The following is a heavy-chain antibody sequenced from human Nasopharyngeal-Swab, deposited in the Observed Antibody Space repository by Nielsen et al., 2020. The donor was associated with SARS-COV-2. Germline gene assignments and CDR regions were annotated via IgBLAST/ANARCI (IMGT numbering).Heavy chain of an antibody. Sequence: GESLKISCAASGFTFSSYAMHWVRQAPGKGLDWVAVISYDGSNKYYADSVKGRFTISRDNSKNTLYLQMNSLGAEDTAVYYCARAQGVYFDWLPPDYWGQGTLVTVSS. V-gene: IGHV3-30*04. CDR2: ISYDGSNK. CDR1: GFTFSSYA. J-gene: IGHJ4*02. D-gene: IGHD3-9*01. CDR3: ARAQGVYFDWLPPDY.